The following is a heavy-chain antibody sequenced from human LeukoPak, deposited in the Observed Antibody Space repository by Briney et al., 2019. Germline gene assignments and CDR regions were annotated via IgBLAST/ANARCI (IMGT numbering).Heavy chain of an antibody. Sequence: SGGSLRLSCAASGFTFGLYAINWVRQAPGKGLEWISYIGPSGSNIYYADSVKGRFTTSRDNVKDSLYLQMTSLRAEDTAVYYCARDIAHCSGDICYNIRFDFWGQGTLVTVSS. J-gene: IGHJ5*01. CDR3: ARDIAHCSGDICYNIRFDF. D-gene: IGHD2-15*01. CDR2: IGPSGSNI. V-gene: IGHV3-48*01. CDR1: GFTFGLYA.